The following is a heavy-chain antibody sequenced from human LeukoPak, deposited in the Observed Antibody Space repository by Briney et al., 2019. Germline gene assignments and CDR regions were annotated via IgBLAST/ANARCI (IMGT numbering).Heavy chain of an antibody. CDR2: IIPMFGTA. CDR1: GDTFSSYA. CDR3: AREGITMVRGVITPYYFDY. Sequence: SVKVSCKASGDTFSSYAISWVRQAPGQGLEWMGGIIPMFGTANYAQKFQGRVTITADESTSTAYMDLSSLRSEDTAVYYCAREGITMVRGVITPYYFDYWGQGTLVTVSS. D-gene: IGHD3-10*01. J-gene: IGHJ4*02. V-gene: IGHV1-69*13.